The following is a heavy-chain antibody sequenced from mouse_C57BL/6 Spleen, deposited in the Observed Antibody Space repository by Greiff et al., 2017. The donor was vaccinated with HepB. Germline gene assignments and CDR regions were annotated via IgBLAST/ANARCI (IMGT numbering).Heavy chain of an antibody. Sequence: EVKLVESEGGLVQPGRSMKLSCTASGFTFSDYYMAWVRQVPEKGLEWVANINYDGSSTYYLDSLKSRFIISRDNAKNILYLQMSSLKSEDTATYYCARDPVYGSSLWYFDVWGTGTTVTVSS. CDR3: ARDPVYGSSLWYFDV. J-gene: IGHJ1*03. CDR2: INYDGSST. D-gene: IGHD1-1*01. CDR1: GFTFSDYY. V-gene: IGHV5-16*01.